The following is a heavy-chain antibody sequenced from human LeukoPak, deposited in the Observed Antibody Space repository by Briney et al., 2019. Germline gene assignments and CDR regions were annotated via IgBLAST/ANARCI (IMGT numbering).Heavy chain of an antibody. V-gene: IGHV4-39*07. CDR3: ARGKYSSSWSIDY. J-gene: IGHJ4*02. Sequence: SETLSLTCTVSGGSISSSNYWGWIRQPPGKGLEWIGSIYYSGSTYYNPSLKSRVTISVDTSKNQFSLKLSSVTAADTAVYYCARGKYSSSWSIDYWGQGTLVTVSS. D-gene: IGHD6-13*01. CDR1: GGSISSSNY. CDR2: IYYSGST.